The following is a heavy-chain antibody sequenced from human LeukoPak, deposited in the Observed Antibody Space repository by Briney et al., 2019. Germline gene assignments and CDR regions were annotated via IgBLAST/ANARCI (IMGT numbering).Heavy chain of an antibody. CDR3: ASRSTSWSYFDY. D-gene: IGHD2-2*01. V-gene: IGHV4-59*01. J-gene: IGHJ4*02. CDR1: GGSISSYY. Sequence: KPSETLSLTCTVSGGSISSYYWSWIRQPPGKGLEWIGHIYYSGSTNYNPSLKSRVTISVDTSKNQFSLKLSSVTAADTAVYYCASRSTSWSYFDYWGQGTLVTVSS. CDR2: IYYSGST.